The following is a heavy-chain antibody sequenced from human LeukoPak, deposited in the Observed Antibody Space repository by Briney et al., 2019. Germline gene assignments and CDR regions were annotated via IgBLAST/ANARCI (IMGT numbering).Heavy chain of an antibody. CDR2: ISASSSYI. Sequence: GGSLRLSCAASGFTFSTYSMNWVRQAPGKGLEWVSSISASSSYIYYADSVKGRFTISRDNAKNSLYLQMNSLRAEDTAVYYCARDPYSSSSAIDYWGQGTLVTVSS. CDR1: GFTFSTYS. D-gene: IGHD6-6*01. J-gene: IGHJ4*02. V-gene: IGHV3-21*01. CDR3: ARDPYSSSSAIDY.